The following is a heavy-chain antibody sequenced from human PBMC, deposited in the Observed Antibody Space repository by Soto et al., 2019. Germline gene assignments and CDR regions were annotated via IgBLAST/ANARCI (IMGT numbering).Heavy chain of an antibody. Sequence: SETLSLTCTVTGGSISTYYWSWIRQPPGKGLEWIGHIYYTGNTNYNPSLKSRVTISVDTSTNRFSLRLRSVSAADTAVYYCASSSLHYGWGAFDIWGQGTMVTLSS. J-gene: IGHJ3*02. CDR3: ASSSLHYGWGAFDI. D-gene: IGHD4-17*01. CDR2: IYYTGNT. V-gene: IGHV4-59*13. CDR1: GGSISTYY.